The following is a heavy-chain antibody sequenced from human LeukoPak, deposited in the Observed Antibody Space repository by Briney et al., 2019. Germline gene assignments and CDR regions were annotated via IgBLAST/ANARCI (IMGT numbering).Heavy chain of an antibody. V-gene: IGHV4-59*01. CDR1: GGSISSYY. Sequence: SETLSLTCTVSGGSISSYYWSWIRQPPGKGLEWIGYIYYSGSTNYNPSLKSRVTTSVDTSKNQFSLKLSSVTAADTAVYYCARSNSGGYWYYFDYWGQGTLVTVSS. J-gene: IGHJ4*02. D-gene: IGHD1-26*01. CDR2: IYYSGST. CDR3: ARSNSGGYWYYFDY.